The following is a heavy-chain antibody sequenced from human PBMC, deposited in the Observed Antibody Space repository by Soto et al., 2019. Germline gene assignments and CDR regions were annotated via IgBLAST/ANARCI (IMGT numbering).Heavy chain of an antibody. D-gene: IGHD6-13*01. CDR1: GFSLSTSGMC. Sequence: GSGPTLVNPTQTLTLTCTFSGFSLSTSGMCVSWIRQPPGKALEWLALIDWDDDKYYSTSLKTRLTISKDTSKNQVVLTMTNMDPVDTATYYCARIAAAGTGAPSYYYYYGMDVWGQGTTVTVS. CDR2: IDWDDDK. CDR3: ARIAAAGTGAPSYYYYYGMDV. V-gene: IGHV2-70*01. J-gene: IGHJ6*02.